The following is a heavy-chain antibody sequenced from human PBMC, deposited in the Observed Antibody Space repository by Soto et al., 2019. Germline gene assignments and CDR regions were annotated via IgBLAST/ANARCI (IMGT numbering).Heavy chain of an antibody. V-gene: IGHV1-69*13. J-gene: IGHJ4*02. D-gene: IGHD3-22*01. Sequence: SVKVSCKASGGTFSSYAISWVRQAPGQGLEWMGGIIPIFGTANYAQEFQGRVTITADESTSTAYMELSSLRSEDTAVYYCAIGPYYYDSSGSVAADYWGQGTLVTVSS. CDR3: AIGPYYYDSSGSVAADY. CDR2: IIPIFGTA. CDR1: GGTFSSYA.